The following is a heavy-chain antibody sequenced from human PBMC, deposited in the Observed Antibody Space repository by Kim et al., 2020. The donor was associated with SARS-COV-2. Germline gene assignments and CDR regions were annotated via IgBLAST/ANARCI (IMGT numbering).Heavy chain of an antibody. D-gene: IGHD3-16*01. CDR3: TREGGGHTFDI. CDR1: GFTFTSYA. CDR2: IWQEVEI. Sequence: GGSLRLSCAASGFTFTSYAMYWVRQAPGKGLEWVTKIWQEVEIYAGSVKGRFIVSRDNSKNMVYLQMNSLGAEDTAMYYCTREGGGHTFDICGQGTMVTVSS. J-gene: IGHJ3*02. V-gene: IGHV3-33*01.